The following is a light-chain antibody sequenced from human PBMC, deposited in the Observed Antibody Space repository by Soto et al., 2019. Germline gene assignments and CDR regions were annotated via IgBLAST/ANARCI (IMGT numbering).Light chain of an antibody. V-gene: IGKV3-20*01. CDR1: ESVSSHY. J-gene: IGKJ1*01. CDR2: GTG. CDR3: QQYGSSGT. Sequence: PGERATLSCRASESVSSHYIGWYQQRRGQAPRLLIYGTGNRAPGIPDRFSGDGAGTDFTLTITRLEPEDFAVYYCQQYGSSGTFGQGTKVDIK.